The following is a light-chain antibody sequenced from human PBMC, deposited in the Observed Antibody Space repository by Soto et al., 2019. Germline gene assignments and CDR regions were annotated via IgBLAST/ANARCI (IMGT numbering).Light chain of an antibody. CDR2: GAS. J-gene: IGKJ5*01. V-gene: IGKV3-20*01. CDR3: QQCGSSST. CDR1: QSVSSY. Sequence: EIMMTQSPATLSVSPGESATLSCRASQSVSSYLAWYQQKPGQAPRLLIYGASRRATGIPDRFSGSGSGTDFTLTISRLEPEDFAVYYCQQCGSSSTFGQGTRLEI.